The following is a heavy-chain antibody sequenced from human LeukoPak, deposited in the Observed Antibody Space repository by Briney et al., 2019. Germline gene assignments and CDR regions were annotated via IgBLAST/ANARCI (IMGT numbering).Heavy chain of an antibody. CDR2: INPNSGGT. CDR3: ARDSLLYCGGDCYFDY. J-gene: IGHJ4*02. V-gene: IGHV1-2*02. Sequence: ASVKVSCKASGYTFTDYYMHWVRQAPGQRLEWMGWINPNSGGTNYAQKFQGRVTMTRDTSISTAYMELYNLTSDDTAVYYCARDSLLYCGGDCYFDYWGQGTLVTVSS. CDR1: GYTFTDYY. D-gene: IGHD2-21*02.